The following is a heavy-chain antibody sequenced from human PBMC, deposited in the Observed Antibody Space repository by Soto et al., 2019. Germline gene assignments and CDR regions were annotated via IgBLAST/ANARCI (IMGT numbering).Heavy chain of an antibody. Sequence: SETLSLTCTVSGGTISSSDCSWTRQTPKKGLEWIGYIYYSGSSYYSPSLKSRVTISVDTSKYQFSLKLSSVTAADTAVFYCARDRGYSSSWYGWFDPWGQGTLVTVSS. D-gene: IGHD6-13*01. CDR2: IYYSGSS. J-gene: IGHJ5*02. CDR1: GGTISSSD. V-gene: IGHV4-59*01. CDR3: ARDRGYSSSWYGWFDP.